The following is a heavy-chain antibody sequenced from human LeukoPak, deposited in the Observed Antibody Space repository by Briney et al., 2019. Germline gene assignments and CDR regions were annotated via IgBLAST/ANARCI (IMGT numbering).Heavy chain of an antibody. Sequence: SETLSLTCTVSGVSISSGGYYWSWIRQHPGKGLEWIGYIYYSGSTYYNPSLKSRVTISVDTSKNQFSLKLSSVTAADTAVYYCARDPGDYDILTGNHPSDWFDPWGQGTLVTVSS. J-gene: IGHJ5*02. CDR1: GVSISSGGYY. CDR3: ARDPGDYDILTGNHPSDWFDP. D-gene: IGHD3-9*01. V-gene: IGHV4-31*03. CDR2: IYYSGST.